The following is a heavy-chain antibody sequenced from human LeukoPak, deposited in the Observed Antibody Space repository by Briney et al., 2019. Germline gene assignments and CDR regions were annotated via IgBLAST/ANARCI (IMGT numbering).Heavy chain of an antibody. J-gene: IGHJ4*02. CDR3: ARRESTSYYYDSSGYHFDY. Sequence: SETLSLTCTVSGYSISSGYYWGWIRQPPGKGLEWIGSIYYSGSTYYNPSLKSRVTISVDTSKNQFSLKLSSVTAADTAVYYCARRESTSYYYDSSGYHFDYWGQGTLVTVSS. D-gene: IGHD3-22*01. CDR1: GYSISSGYY. CDR2: IYYSGST. V-gene: IGHV4-38-2*02.